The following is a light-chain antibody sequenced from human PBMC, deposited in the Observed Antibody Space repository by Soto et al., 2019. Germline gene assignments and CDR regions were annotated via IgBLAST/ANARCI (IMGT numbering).Light chain of an antibody. J-gene: IGKJ5*01. CDR2: ETS. Sequence: EIVLTQSPATLSLSPGERATLSCRASQSVSNYLSWYQQKPGQAPRLLMYETSRRATGIPARFSGSGSGTDFTSTISSLEPEDFAVYYCQQRHNWRDTFGQGTRLEI. V-gene: IGKV3-11*01. CDR1: QSVSNY. CDR3: QQRHNWRDT.